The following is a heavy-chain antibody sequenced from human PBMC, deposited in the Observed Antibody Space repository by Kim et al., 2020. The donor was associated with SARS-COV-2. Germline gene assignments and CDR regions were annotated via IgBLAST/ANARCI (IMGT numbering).Heavy chain of an antibody. Sequence: SETLSLTCTVSGGSISSSSYYWGWIRQPPGKGLEWIGSIYYSGSTYYNPSLKSRVTISVDTSKNQFSLKLSSVTAADTAVYYCAGPAQKWLLYYFDYWGQGTLVTVSS. V-gene: IGHV4-39*01. J-gene: IGHJ4*02. CDR3: AGPAQKWLLYYFDY. CDR2: IYYSGST. D-gene: IGHD3-3*01. CDR1: GGSISSSSYY.